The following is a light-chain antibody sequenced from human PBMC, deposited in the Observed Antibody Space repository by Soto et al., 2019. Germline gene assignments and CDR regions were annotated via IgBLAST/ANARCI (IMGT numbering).Light chain of an antibody. V-gene: IGLV2-8*01. J-gene: IGLJ3*02. CDR3: SSYVGNNNVV. Sequence: QSALTQPASVSGAPGQSITISCTGTSSDVGGYDFVSWYQHHPGKVPKLIIYEVYKRPSGVPDHFSGSKSGKTASLTVSGLQADDEADYYCSSYVGNNNVVFGGGTKLTVL. CDR2: EVY. CDR1: SSDVGGYDF.